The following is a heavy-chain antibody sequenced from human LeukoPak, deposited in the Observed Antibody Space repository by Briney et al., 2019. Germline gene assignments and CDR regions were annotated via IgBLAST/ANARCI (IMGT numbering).Heavy chain of an antibody. V-gene: IGHV4-34*01. D-gene: IGHD3-22*01. J-gene: IGHJ4*02. CDR2: INHSGST. Sequence: SETLSLTCAVYGGSFSGYYWSWIRQPPGKGLEWIGEINHSGSTNYNPSLKSRVTISVDTSKNQFSLKLSSVTAADTAVYYCARLFKVYYYDSSGYHYWGQGTLDTVSS. CDR1: GGSFSGYY. CDR3: ARLFKVYYYDSSGYHY.